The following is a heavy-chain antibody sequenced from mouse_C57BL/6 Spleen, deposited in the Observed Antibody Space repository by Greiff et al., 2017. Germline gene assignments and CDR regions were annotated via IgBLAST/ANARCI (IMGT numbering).Heavy chain of an antibody. V-gene: IGHV2-2*01. Sequence: QVQLQQSGPGLVQPSQSLSITCTVSGFSLTSYGVHWVRQSPGKGLEWLGVIWSGGSTDYNAAFISRLSISKDNSKSQVFFKMNSPQADDTSIYYCARISVYSKDYAMDYWGQGTSVTVSS. CDR3: ARISVYSKDYAMDY. CDR2: IWSGGST. J-gene: IGHJ4*01. D-gene: IGHD2-5*01. CDR1: GFSLTSYG.